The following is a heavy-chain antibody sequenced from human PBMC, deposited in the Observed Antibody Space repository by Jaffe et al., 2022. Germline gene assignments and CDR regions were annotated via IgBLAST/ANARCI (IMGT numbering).Heavy chain of an antibody. CDR2: IKQDGSEK. D-gene: IGHD4-17*01. Sequence: EVQLVESGGGLVQPGGSLRLSCAASRFTFSNYWMSWVRQAPGKGLEWVAIIKQDGSEKYYVDSVKGRFTISRDNAKNSLYLQMNSLRAEDTAVYYCARALTVTTWQYGPAYWGQGTLVTVSS. CDR3: ARALTVTTWQYGPAY. CDR1: RFTFSNYW. J-gene: IGHJ4*02. V-gene: IGHV3-7*01.